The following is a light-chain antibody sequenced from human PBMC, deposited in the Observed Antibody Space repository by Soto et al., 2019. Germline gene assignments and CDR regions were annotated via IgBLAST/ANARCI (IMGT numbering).Light chain of an antibody. Sequence: DIQLTQSPSTLSTSVGDRVTISCRASQSISSWLAWYQQKPGKAPKLLIYNTSNLESGVPPRFRGSGSGTEFTLTISSLQPDDFATYYCQYWSDYCWTFGQGTKVEIK. CDR2: NTS. CDR3: QYWSDYCWT. CDR1: QSISSW. V-gene: IGKV1-5*03. J-gene: IGKJ1*01.